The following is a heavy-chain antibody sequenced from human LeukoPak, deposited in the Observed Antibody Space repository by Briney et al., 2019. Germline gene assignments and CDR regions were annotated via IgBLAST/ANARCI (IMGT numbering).Heavy chain of an antibody. V-gene: IGHV3-23*01. Sequence: PGRSLRLSCAASGSTFTRYAMTWVRQAPGKGLEWVSTISDTGGFTLYADSVKGRFTISRANSKTTLYLQMNSLRADDTAVYYCANAPTGTYRFDYWGQGTLVTVSS. D-gene: IGHD4-17*01. CDR1: GSTFTRYA. CDR2: ISDTGGFT. CDR3: ANAPTGTYRFDY. J-gene: IGHJ4*02.